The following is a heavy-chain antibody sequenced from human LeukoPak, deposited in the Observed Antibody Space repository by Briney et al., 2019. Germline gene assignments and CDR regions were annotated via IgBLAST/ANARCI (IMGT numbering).Heavy chain of an antibody. CDR2: IIPILGIA. CDR1: GGTFSSYA. D-gene: IGHD2-2*01. Sequence: SVKVSCKASGGTFSSYAISWVRQAPGQGLEWMGRIIPILGIANYAQKFQGRVTITADKSTSTAYMELSRLRSDDTAVYYCARALPLYQPEYNWFDPWGQGTLVTVSS. V-gene: IGHV1-69*04. J-gene: IGHJ5*02. CDR3: ARALPLYQPEYNWFDP.